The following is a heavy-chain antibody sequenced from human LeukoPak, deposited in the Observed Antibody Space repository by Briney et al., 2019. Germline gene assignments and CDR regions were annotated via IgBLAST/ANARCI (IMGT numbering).Heavy chain of an antibody. J-gene: IGHJ6*03. CDR3: ARDNYYYYMDV. CDR2: ISSRSNYI. CDR1: GFTFSSYS. Sequence: GGSLRLSCAASGFTFSSYSRNWVRQAPGKGLEWVSSISSRSNYIYNADSVKGRFTISRDNAKNSLYLQMNSLRAEDTAVYYCARDNYYYYMDVWGKGTTVTISS. V-gene: IGHV3-21*01.